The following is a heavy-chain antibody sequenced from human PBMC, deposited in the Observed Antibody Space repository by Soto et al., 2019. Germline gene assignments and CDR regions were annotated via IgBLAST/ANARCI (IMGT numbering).Heavy chain of an antibody. Sequence: LSLTCAVYGGSFSGYYWSWIRQPPGKGLEWIGEINHSGSTNYNPSLKSRVTISVDTSKNQFSLKLSSVTAADTAVYYCARAGYYRNWFDPWGQGTLVTVS. CDR1: GGSFSGYY. CDR3: ARAGYYRNWFDP. V-gene: IGHV4-34*01. J-gene: IGHJ5*02. CDR2: INHSGST. D-gene: IGHD3-22*01.